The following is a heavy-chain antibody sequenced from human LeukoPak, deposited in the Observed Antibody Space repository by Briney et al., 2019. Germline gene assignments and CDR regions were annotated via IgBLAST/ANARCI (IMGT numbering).Heavy chain of an antibody. CDR2: ISGSGRST. V-gene: IGHV3-23*01. CDR3: AKDRAITNIAAAAIIWFDP. D-gene: IGHD6-13*01. CDR1: GFTFSSFA. J-gene: IGHJ5*02. Sequence: GGSLRLSCAASGFTFSSFAMSWVRQAPGKGLEWVSTISGSGRSTYYPDSVRGRFTISRDNSKNTLYLQMNSLRAEDTSVYFCAKDRAITNIAAAAIIWFDPWGQGTLVTVSS.